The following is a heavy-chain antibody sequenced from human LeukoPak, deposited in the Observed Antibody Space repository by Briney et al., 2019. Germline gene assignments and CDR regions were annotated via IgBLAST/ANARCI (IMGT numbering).Heavy chain of an antibody. CDR3: ARRGIAVAGLQVNAFDI. CDR1: GFTFSSYA. V-gene: IGHV3-23*01. Sequence: GGSLRLSCAASGFTFSSYAMSWVRQAPGKGLEWVSAISGSGGSTYYADSVKGRFTISRDNAKNTLYLQMNSLRAEDTAVYYCARRGIAVAGLQVNAFDIWAKGQWSPSLQ. CDR2: ISGSGGST. D-gene: IGHD6-19*01. J-gene: IGHJ3*02.